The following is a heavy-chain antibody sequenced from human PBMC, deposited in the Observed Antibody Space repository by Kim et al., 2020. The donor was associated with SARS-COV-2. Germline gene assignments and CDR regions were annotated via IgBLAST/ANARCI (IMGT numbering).Heavy chain of an antibody. J-gene: IGHJ4*02. D-gene: IGHD2-8*02. CDR3: ARGYLIVLFVW. CDR2: IIRIGGST. V-gene: IGHV3-20*04. Sequence: GGSLRLSCAASGFTFADYGMSGVRQVPGKGLEWVSGIIRIGGSTGYGDSVKGRFTISSDNANNSLHLQMNSLGAGDTAFYYCARGYLIVLFVWWGKGALV. CDR1: GFTFADYG.